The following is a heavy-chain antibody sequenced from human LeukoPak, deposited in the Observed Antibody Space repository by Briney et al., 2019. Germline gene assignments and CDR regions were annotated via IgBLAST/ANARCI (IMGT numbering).Heavy chain of an antibody. D-gene: IGHD3-10*01. J-gene: IGHJ5*02. CDR1: GYTFTGYY. Sequence: ASVKVSCKASGYTFTGYYMHWVRQAPGQGLEWMGWINPNSGGTNYAQKFQGRVTMTRDTSISTAYMELSRLRPDDTAVYYCARDYYGSGSYLYNWFDPWGQGTLVTVSS. CDR3: ARDYYGSGSYLYNWFDP. CDR2: INPNSGGT. V-gene: IGHV1-2*02.